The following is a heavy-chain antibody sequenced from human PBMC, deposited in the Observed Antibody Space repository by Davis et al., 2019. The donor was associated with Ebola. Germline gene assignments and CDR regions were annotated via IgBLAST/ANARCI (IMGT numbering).Heavy chain of an antibody. CDR3: ARGPTGYVPYYFDY. CDR1: RYTFTSYG. V-gene: IGHV1-18*01. Sequence: AASVPVSCKASRYTFTSYGISWVRQAPGQGLEWMGWISAYNGNTNYAQKFQGRVTMTRNTTISTAYMELNSLRSEDTAVYYWARGPTGYVPYYFDYWGQGSLVTVSS. CDR2: ISAYNGNT. J-gene: IGHJ4*02. D-gene: IGHD3-9*01.